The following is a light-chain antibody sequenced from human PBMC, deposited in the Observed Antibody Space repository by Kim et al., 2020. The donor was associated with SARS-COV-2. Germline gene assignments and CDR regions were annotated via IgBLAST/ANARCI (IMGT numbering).Light chain of an antibody. CDR3: QQYHDWPLT. CDR1: QSVSTN. V-gene: IGKV3-15*01. Sequence: VSPEESAPLSCRASQSVSTNLAWYQQTPGQAPRLLIYSASNRATGIPARFSGSGSGTDFTLTISSLQSEDSAVYFCQQYHDWPLTFGPGTKVDIK. CDR2: SAS. J-gene: IGKJ3*01.